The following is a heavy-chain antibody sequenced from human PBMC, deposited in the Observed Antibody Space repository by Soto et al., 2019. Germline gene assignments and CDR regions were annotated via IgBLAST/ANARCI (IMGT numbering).Heavy chain of an antibody. V-gene: IGHV3-23*01. D-gene: IGHD1-7*01. CDR2: MRGRRSTT. CDR1: GLTFSNYA. CDR3: AKNQERELPTVIDF. J-gene: IGHJ4*02. Sequence: GGSLRLSCATSGLTFSNYAMSWVRQAPGGGLEWVSSMRGRRSTTYYADSGGGRFTISGDRSKNTLYLQMSSLRAEDTALYYCAKNQERELPTVIDFSAQGTMVPV.